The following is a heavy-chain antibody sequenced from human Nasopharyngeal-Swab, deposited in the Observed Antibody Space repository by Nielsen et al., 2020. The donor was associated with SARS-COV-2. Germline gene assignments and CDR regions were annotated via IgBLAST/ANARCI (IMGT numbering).Heavy chain of an antibody. CDR2: IKQDGSEK. J-gene: IGHJ6*02. Sequence: VRQAPGKGLEWVANIKQDGSEKYYVDSVKGRFTISRGNAKNSLYLQMNSLRAEDTAVYYCARVSRYYDILTGYYAEDGMDVWGQGTTVTVSS. CDR3: ARVSRYYDILTGYYAEDGMDV. V-gene: IGHV3-7*01. D-gene: IGHD3-9*01.